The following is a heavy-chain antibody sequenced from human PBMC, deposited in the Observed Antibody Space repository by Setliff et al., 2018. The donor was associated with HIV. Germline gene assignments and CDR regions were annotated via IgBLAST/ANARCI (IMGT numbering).Heavy chain of an antibody. CDR3: AIIRVNGSPY. D-gene: IGHD3-10*01. CDR2: ITSSGTTT. CDR1: GFTVSSTY. Sequence: PGGSLRLSCAASGFTVSSTYMSWVRQSPVRGLEWVSYITSSGTTTLYGDSMRGRFTASRDNAESSMYLQMNNLRAEDTAVYYCAIIRVNGSPYWGQGTPVTVSS. J-gene: IGHJ4*02. V-gene: IGHV3-48*03.